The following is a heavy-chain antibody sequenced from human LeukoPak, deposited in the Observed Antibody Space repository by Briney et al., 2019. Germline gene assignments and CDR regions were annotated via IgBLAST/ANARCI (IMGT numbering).Heavy chain of an antibody. CDR2: INDSGSTI. Sequence: GGSLRLSGAASGFTFRSYVMNWVRQAPGKGLEWVSQINDSGSTIHYAESVKGRFTISRDNAKNSLYLEMHSLRAEDTAVYYCARDLPWFDSWGQGTLVTVSS. CDR1: GFTFRSYV. CDR3: ARDLPWFDS. J-gene: IGHJ5*01. V-gene: IGHV3-48*03.